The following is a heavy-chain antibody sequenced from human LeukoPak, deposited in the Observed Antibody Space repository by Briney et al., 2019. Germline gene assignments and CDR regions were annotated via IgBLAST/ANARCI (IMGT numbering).Heavy chain of an antibody. CDR2: IMPIFGTA. J-gene: IGHJ5*02. V-gene: IGHV1-69*06. D-gene: IGHD2-15*01. CDR3: AAQREACSGGSCYSSWWFDP. CDR1: GGPFSSYA. Sequence: ASVKVSCKASGGPFSSYAISWVRQAPGQGLEWMGGIMPIFGTANYAQKFQGRVTITADKSTSTAYMELSSLRSEDTAVYYCAAQREACSGGSCYSSWWFDPWGQGTLVTVSS.